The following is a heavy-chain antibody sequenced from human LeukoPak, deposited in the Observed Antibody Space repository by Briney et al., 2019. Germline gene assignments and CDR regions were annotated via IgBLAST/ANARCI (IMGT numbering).Heavy chain of an antibody. J-gene: IGHJ4*02. CDR3: ARNPPMAYYSDY. D-gene: IGHD5-24*01. Sequence: SETLSLTCTVSGGSICSYYWSWIPQPPGKGREGIGYIYYSGSTNYTPSLKSRVTISVDTSKNQFSLKLSSVTAADTAVYYCARNPPMAYYSDYWGQGTLVTDSS. V-gene: IGHV4-59*01. CDR2: IYYSGST. CDR1: GGSICSYY.